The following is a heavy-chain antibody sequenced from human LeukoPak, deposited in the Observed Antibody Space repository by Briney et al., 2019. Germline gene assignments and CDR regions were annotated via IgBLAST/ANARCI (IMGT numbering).Heavy chain of an antibody. CDR2: IRNKANSYAT. CDR3: TRYSSSDNWFDP. V-gene: IGHV3-73*01. Sequence: PGGSLRLSCAASGFTFSGSAMHWVRQASGKGLERVGRIRNKANSYATAYTASVKGRLTISRDDSKNTAYLQMNSLKTEDTAVYYCTRYSSSDNWFDPWGQGTLVTVSS. CDR1: GFTFSGSA. D-gene: IGHD6-6*01. J-gene: IGHJ5*02.